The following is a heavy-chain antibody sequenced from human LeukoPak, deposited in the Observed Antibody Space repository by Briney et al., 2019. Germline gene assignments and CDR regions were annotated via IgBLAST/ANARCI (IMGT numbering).Heavy chain of an antibody. J-gene: IGHJ4*02. D-gene: IGHD6-13*01. CDR1: GYTFTSYY. CDR3: ARGGAAGTRSYFDY. V-gene: IGHV1-46*01. CDR2: INPSGSSG. Sequence: ASVKVSCKASGYTFTSYYMHWVRQAPGQGLEWMGIINPSGSSGSYAQKFQGRVTMTGDTSTSTVYMELSSLRLEDTALFYCARGGAAGTRSYFDYWGQGTLVTVSS.